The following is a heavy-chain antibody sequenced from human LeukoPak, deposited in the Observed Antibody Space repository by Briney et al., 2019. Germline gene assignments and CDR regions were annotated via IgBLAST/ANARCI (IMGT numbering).Heavy chain of an antibody. CDR2: IYTSGST. D-gene: IGHD5-24*01. Sequence: SETLSLTCTVSGGSISSGSYYWSWIRQPAGKGLEWIGRIYTSGSTNYSPSLKSRVTISVDTSKNQFSLKLSSVTAADTAVYYCARDLEMAFDYWGQGTLVTVSS. J-gene: IGHJ4*02. V-gene: IGHV4-61*02. CDR3: ARDLEMAFDY. CDR1: GGSISSGSYY.